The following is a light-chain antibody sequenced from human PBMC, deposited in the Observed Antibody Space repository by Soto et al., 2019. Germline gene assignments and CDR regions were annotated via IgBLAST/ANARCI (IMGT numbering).Light chain of an antibody. CDR1: QPISSW. V-gene: IGKV1-5*01. Sequence: DIQMTQSPPTLSASVGDRVTITCRASQPISSWLAWYHQKPGKAPKLLIYDASNLESGVPSRFSGSGSGTEFTLTISSLQPEDFAVYYCQQYNNWPRTFGQGTKVDI. CDR3: QQYNNWPRT. J-gene: IGKJ1*01. CDR2: DAS.